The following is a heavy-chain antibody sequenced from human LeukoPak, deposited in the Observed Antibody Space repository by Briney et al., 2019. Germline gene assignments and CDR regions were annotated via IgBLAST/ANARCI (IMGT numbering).Heavy chain of an antibody. D-gene: IGHD6-6*01. CDR3: ATAGEEYSSSSVYYYYYMDV. CDR1: GGAFSGYY. Sequence: SEALSLTCAVYGGAFSGYYWSWIRQPPGKGLEWMGEINHSGSSKYNPDLKSRVTTSVDTSNNQFSLKLSSVTAADTAVYYSATAGEEYSSSSVYYYYYMDVWGKGTTVTVSS. V-gene: IGHV4-34*01. CDR2: INHSGSS. J-gene: IGHJ6*03.